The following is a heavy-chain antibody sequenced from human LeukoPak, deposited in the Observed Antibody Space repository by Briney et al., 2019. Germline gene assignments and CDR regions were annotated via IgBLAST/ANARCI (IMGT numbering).Heavy chain of an antibody. CDR2: ISHIGRT. CDR3: ARDLVTVTKGFDI. V-gene: IGHV4-59*11. Sequence: PSETLSLTCAVSGDYFSSHYWTWLRQSPGTGLEWIGYISHIGRTNYNPSLKSRVTISIDTSKNQFSLKLRSVTAADTAVSYCARDLVTVTKGFDIWGQGTMVSVSS. D-gene: IGHD4-17*01. J-gene: IGHJ3*02. CDR1: GDYFSSHY.